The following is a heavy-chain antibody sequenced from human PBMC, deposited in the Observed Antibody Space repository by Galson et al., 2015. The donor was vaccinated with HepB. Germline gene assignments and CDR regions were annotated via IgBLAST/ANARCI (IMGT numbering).Heavy chain of an antibody. D-gene: IGHD3-22*01. Sequence: SLRLSCAASGFTFSSYAMHWVRQAPGKGLEWVAVISYDGSNKYYADSVKGRFTISRDNSKNTLYLQMNSLRAEDTAVYYCATRSRYDYDSSGYYYRLHYYYYGMDVWGQGTTVTVSS. V-gene: IGHV3-30*04. CDR1: GFTFSSYA. J-gene: IGHJ6*02. CDR3: ATRSRYDYDSSGYYYRLHYYYYGMDV. CDR2: ISYDGSNK.